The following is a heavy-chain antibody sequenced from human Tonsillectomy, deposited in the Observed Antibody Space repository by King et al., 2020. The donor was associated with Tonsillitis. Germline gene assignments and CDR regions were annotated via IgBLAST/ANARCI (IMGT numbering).Heavy chain of an antibody. V-gene: IGHV3-21*01. D-gene: IGHD3-10*01. J-gene: IGHJ4*02. CDR3: AGDRGTMVRGVPPFFDY. CDR2: ISSSSSYI. Sequence: VQLVESGGGLVKPGGSLRLSCAASGFTFSSYSMNWVRQAPGKGLEWVSSISSSSSYIYYADSVKGRFTISRDNAKNSLYLQMNSLRAEDTAVYYCAGDRGTMVRGVPPFFDYWGQGTLVTVSS. CDR1: GFTFSSYS.